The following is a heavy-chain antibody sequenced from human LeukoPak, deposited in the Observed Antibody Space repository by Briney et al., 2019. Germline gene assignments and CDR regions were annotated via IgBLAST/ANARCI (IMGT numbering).Heavy chain of an antibody. Sequence: PSETLSLTCSVSGFSISNAYFWGWIRQPPGKGLEWIGSIYNDGSTHPNPSLMSRVSISVDTSRNHFSLRLSSVTAADTAVYYCARGLGASGWYSLDYWGPGILVTVSS. D-gene: IGHD6-19*01. V-gene: IGHV4-38-2*02. CDR3: ARGLGASGWYSLDY. CDR1: GFSISNAYF. J-gene: IGHJ4*02. CDR2: IYNDGST.